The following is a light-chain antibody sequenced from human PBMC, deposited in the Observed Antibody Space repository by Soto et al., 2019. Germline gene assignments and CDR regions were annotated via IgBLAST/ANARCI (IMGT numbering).Light chain of an antibody. CDR3: QQANSFPRT. V-gene: IGKV1D-12*01. CDR1: QAISTW. CDR2: AAS. Sequence: DIQMTQSPSSVSASVGDRVTITCRASQAISTWLAWYQQKPGKAPKLLIYAASNLQTGVPSRFSGSGSGTDMILTISSLQTENFAIKYCQQANSFPRTFGHGTKVEIK. J-gene: IGKJ1*01.